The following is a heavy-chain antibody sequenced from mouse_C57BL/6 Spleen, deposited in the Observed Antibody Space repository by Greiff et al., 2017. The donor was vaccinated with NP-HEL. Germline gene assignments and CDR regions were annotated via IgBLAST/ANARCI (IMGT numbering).Heavy chain of an antibody. CDR3: ARPYYGSSFYWYFDV. CDR2: IDPSASYT. V-gene: IGHV1-69*01. J-gene: IGHJ1*03. CDR1: GYTFTSYW. D-gene: IGHD1-1*01. Sequence: QVQLQQSGAELVMPGASVQLSCKASGYTFTSYWMHWVQQRPGQGLEWIGEIDPSASYTNYNQKFTFKSTLTVAKSSRTSYMQLSSLTSEYSAVYYWARPYYGSSFYWYFDVWGTGTTVTVSS.